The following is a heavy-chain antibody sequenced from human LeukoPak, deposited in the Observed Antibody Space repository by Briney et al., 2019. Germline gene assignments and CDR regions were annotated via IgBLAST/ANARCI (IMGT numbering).Heavy chain of an antibody. V-gene: IGHV3-23*01. J-gene: IGHJ3*02. D-gene: IGHD5-18*01. CDR3: ARDSPATAMATGGDDAFDI. CDR2: ISGSGGST. Sequence: GGSLRLSCAASGFTFSSYAMSWVRQAPGKGLEWVSAISGSGGSTYYADSVKGRFTISRDNAKNSLYLQMNSLRAEDTAVYYCARDSPATAMATGGDDAFDIWGQGTMVTVSS. CDR1: GFTFSSYA.